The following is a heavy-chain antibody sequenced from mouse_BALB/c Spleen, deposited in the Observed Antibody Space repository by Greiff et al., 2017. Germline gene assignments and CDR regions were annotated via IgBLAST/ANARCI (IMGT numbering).Heavy chain of an antibody. CDR1: GFTFSSYA. V-gene: IGHV5-9-4*01. Sequence: EVQLVESGGGLVKPGGSLKLSCAASGFTFSSYAMSWVRQSPDKRLEWVAEISSGGSYTYYPDTVTGRFTLSRDNAQNTLYLEMSSLRSEDTAMYFCARDIYVDYWGQGTTLTVSS. J-gene: IGHJ2*01. CDR3: ARDIYVDY. CDR2: ISSGGSYT.